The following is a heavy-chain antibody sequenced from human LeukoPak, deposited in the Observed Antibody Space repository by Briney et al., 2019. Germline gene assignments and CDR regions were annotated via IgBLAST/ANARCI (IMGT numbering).Heavy chain of an antibody. J-gene: IGHJ4*02. D-gene: IGHD3-22*01. Sequence: ASVKVSCKASGYTFTNSGISWVRQAPGQGLEWMGWISGYNGNTEYAQKLQGRVTMTTDTSTSTAYTELRRLRSDDTAVYYCARPLYYYDSSGYYTHYFDYWGQGTLVTVSS. CDR1: GYTFTNSG. CDR3: ARPLYYYDSSGYYTHYFDY. V-gene: IGHV1-18*01. CDR2: ISGYNGNT.